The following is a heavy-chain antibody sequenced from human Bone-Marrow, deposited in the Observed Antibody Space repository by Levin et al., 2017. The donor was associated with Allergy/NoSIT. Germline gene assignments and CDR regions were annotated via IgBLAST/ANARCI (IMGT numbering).Heavy chain of an antibody. J-gene: IGHJ4*02. V-gene: IGHV3-7*01. Sequence: GGSLRLSCVASGFTFTDHWMSWVRQTPGKGLEWVSTIRPDLTEIYYLDSVEGRFTISSDTAKKSVYLHLNSLRVEESGIYFCARETDYGGNFDRWGPGTQVTVSS. CDR1: GFTFTDHW. CDR2: IRPDLTEI. D-gene: IGHD4-23*01. CDR3: ARETDYGGNFDR.